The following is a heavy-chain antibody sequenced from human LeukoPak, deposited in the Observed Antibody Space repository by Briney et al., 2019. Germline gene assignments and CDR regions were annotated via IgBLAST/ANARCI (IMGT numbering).Heavy chain of an antibody. J-gene: IGHJ5*02. CDR2: IYYSGST. CDR1: GGSISSSSYY. CDR3: ARGHRISSSWYLRGWFDP. D-gene: IGHD6-13*01. Sequence: SETLSLTCTVSGGSISSSSYYWGWIRQPPGKGLEWIGSIYYSGSTYYNPSLKSRVTISVDTSKNQFSLKLSSVTAADTAVYHCARGHRISSSWYLRGWFDPWGQGTLVTVSS. V-gene: IGHV4-39*07.